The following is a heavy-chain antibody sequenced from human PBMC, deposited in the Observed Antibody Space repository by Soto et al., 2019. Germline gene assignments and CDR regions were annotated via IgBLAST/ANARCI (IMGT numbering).Heavy chain of an antibody. CDR1: GDSVSSNSAA. J-gene: IGHJ3*02. Sequence: SQTLSLTCAISGDSVSSNSAAWNWIRQSPSRGLEWLGRTYYRFKWYNDYAVSVKSRITINPDTSKNQFSLQLNSVTPEDTAVYYCARDLRYYGSGSHDAFDIWGQGTMVTVSS. V-gene: IGHV6-1*01. CDR2: TYYRFKWYN. CDR3: ARDLRYYGSGSHDAFDI. D-gene: IGHD3-10*01.